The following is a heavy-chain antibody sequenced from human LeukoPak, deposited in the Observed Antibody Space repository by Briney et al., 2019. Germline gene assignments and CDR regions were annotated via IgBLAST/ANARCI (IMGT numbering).Heavy chain of an antibody. Sequence: GESLKISCKISGYRLTNNWIGWVRQVPGKGLKWMGLIYPGYSDAKYSPSFQGQVTLSVDTSISTAYLQLGGLRASDTAIYYCVRFALSSSLDHWGRGTPVTVSS. CDR3: VRFALSSSLDH. D-gene: IGHD6-13*01. V-gene: IGHV5-51*01. CDR1: GYRLTNNW. CDR2: IYPGYSDA. J-gene: IGHJ5*02.